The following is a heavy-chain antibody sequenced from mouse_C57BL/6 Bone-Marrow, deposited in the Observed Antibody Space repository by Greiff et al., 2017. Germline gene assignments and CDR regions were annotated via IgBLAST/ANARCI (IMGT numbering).Heavy chain of an antibody. D-gene: IGHD2-3*01. CDR3: AKGGYYEAWFAY. CDR2: IDPSDSYT. CDR1: GYTFTSYW. Sequence: QVQLQQSGAELVKPGASVKLSCKASGYTFTSYWMQWVKQRPGQGLEWIGEIDPSDSYTNYNQKFKGKATLTVDTSSSTAYMQLSSLTSEDSAVYYCAKGGYYEAWFAYWGQGTLVTVSA. J-gene: IGHJ3*01. V-gene: IGHV1-50*01.